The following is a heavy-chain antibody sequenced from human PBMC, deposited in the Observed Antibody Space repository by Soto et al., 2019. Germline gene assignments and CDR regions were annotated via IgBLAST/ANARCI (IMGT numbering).Heavy chain of an antibody. Sequence: QITLKESGPTLVKPTQTLTLTCTFSGFSLSTSGVGVGWSRQPPGKALEWLAIIYWDDDKRYSPSLKSMLTITKDTSKDPVVLTMTNMDPVDTATYYCEHRASWGSVVDYWGQGTLVTVSS. J-gene: IGHJ4*01. V-gene: IGHV2-5*02. CDR3: EHRASWGSVVDY. CDR1: GFSLSTSGVG. D-gene: IGHD7-27*01. CDR2: IYWDDDK.